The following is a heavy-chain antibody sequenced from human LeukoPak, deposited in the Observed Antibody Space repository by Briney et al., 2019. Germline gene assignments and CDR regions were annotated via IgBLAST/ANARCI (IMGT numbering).Heavy chain of an antibody. V-gene: IGHV1-8*01. J-gene: IGHJ5*02. D-gene: IGHD1-1*01. CDR1: GYTFTIYD. CDR2: MNPNRGNT. CDR3: ARETGTEAVNWFDP. Sequence: ASVNVSYKASGYTFTIYDINWVRQATGQGREWMGWMNPNRGNTGYAQKLQGRVTMTRNTSISTAYMELRSLRSEDTAVYYCARETGTEAVNWFDPWGQGTLVTVSS.